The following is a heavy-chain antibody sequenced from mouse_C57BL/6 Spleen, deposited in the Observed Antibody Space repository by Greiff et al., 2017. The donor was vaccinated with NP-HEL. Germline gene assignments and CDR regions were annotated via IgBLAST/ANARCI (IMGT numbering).Heavy chain of an antibody. CDR1: GFNIKDYN. CDR2: IDPEEGDN. V-gene: IGHV14-1*01. J-gene: IGHJ3*01. Sequence: EVQLQQSGAELVRPGASVKFSCKATGFNIKDYNIHWVKQRQEQGLEWIGRIDPEEGDNEYVPNFQGKATMTADTSSNTAYLQLSSLTSEDTAVYYCTTDSNAWFAYWGQGTLVTVSA. CDR3: TTDSNAWFAY. D-gene: IGHD2-5*01.